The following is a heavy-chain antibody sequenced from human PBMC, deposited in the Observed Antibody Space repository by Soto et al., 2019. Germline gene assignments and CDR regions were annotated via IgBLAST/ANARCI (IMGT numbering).Heavy chain of an antibody. Sequence: EVQLVESGGGLIQPGGSLRLSCKASGFSVSSTYMSWVRQVPGKGLEWVSSLYKNDDTYYAESVRGRFTISRDSSKTSLYLQMSSLSADDTAVYYCARALGTVTKDFWGQGTLVTVSS. CDR3: ARALGTVTKDF. V-gene: IGHV3-53*01. D-gene: IGHD4-17*01. CDR2: LYKNDDT. CDR1: GFSVSSTY. J-gene: IGHJ1*01.